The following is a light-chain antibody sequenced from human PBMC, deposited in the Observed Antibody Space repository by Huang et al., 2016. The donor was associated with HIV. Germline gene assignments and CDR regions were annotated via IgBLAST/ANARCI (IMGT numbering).Light chain of an antibody. Sequence: DIQMTQSSSTLSASVGDRVTIACRASQSISTWLAWYQQKAGRAPNLLSYEASTLESGAPSGVSGGGSGRQFALTMSSLQAYDFATYYYQQYNSFPWTFGQGTKVEV. J-gene: IGKJ1*01. CDR3: QQYNSFPWT. CDR2: EAS. V-gene: IGKV1-5*03. CDR1: QSISTW.